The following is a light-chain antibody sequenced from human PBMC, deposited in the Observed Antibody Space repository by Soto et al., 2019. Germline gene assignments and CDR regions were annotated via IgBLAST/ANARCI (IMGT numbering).Light chain of an antibody. J-gene: IGKJ3*01. CDR1: QSVSSF. V-gene: IGKV3-11*01. CDR3: QQRAHWPT. CDR2: DAS. Sequence: EIVLTQSPATLSLSPGERATLSCRASQSVSSFLAWYQQKPGQAPRLLIYDASNRATGIPARFSGSGSETDFTLTISSLEPEDFAFYYCQQRAHWPTFGPGTKVDL.